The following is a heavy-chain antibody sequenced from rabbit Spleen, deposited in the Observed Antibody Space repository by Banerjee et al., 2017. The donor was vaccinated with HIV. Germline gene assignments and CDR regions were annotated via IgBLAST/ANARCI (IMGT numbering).Heavy chain of an antibody. Sequence: LEESGGGLVKPGGTLTLTCTVSGFSFSSNWICWVRQAPGKGLEWIACIDTNDGDTDYANWAKGRFTIYRASWTAVTLQMTSLTVADTASYFCARDLAGVIGWNLNLWGPGTLVTVS. CDR3: ARDLAGVIGWNLNL. V-gene: IGHV1S45*01. J-gene: IGHJ4*01. CDR1: GFSFSSNW. D-gene: IGHD4-1*01. CDR2: IDTNDGDT.